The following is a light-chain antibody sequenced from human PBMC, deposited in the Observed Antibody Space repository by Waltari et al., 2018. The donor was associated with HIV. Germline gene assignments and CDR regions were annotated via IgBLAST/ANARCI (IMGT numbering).Light chain of an antibody. J-gene: IGLJ1*01. V-gene: IGLV1-47*01. CDR1: SSNIGNDN. Sequence: QSVLTQPPSASGTPGQTVTSPCSGGSSNIGNDNVYWYQQLPGMTPKLLIYKNYVRPSGVPDRFAGSKSGTSASLAISGLRSEDEADYYCVGWDSSLSAYVFGAGTKVTVL. CDR2: KNY. CDR3: VGWDSSLSAYV.